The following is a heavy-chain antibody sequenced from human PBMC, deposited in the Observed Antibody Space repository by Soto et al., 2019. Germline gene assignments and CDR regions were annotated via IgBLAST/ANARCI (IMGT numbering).Heavy chain of an antibody. CDR3: STGHSAGLY. D-gene: IGHD2-21*01. J-gene: IGHJ4*02. CDR1: GFTFNNAW. CDR2: IKSKTDGETT. Sequence: PGGSLRLSCAASGFTFNNAWMSWVRQAPGKGLEWVGRIKSKTDGETTDYAVPVRGRFAISRDDSENTLYLQMNSLKTEDTAVYYCSTGHSAGLYWGRGPLVPVSS. V-gene: IGHV3-15*01.